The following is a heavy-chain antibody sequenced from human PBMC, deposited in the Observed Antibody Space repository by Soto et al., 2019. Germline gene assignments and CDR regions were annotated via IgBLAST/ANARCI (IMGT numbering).Heavy chain of an antibody. V-gene: IGHV3-30-3*01. Sequence: GGSLRLSCAASGFTFSSYTMHWVRQAPGRGLEWVAVISQDGGIQHYADSVKGRFTISRDNSESTLYLQMNGLSSEDTAVYYCTRDASRDSSARGWFDPWGPGTLVTVSS. CDR1: GFTFSSYT. CDR2: ISQDGGIQ. CDR3: TRDASRDSSARGWFDP. J-gene: IGHJ5*02. D-gene: IGHD6-13*01.